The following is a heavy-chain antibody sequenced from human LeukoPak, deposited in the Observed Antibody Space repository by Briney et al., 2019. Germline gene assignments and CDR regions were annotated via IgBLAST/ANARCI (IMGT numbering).Heavy chain of an antibody. V-gene: IGHV4-34*01. CDR1: GGSFSGYY. J-gene: IGHJ4*02. CDR2: INHSGST. CDR3: ARGYDILTGRDY. Sequence: SETPSLTCAVYGGSFSGYYWSWIRQPPGKGLEWIGEINHSGSTNYNPSLKSRVTISVDTSKNQFSLKLSSVTAADTAVYYCARGYDILTGRDYWGQGTLVTVSS. D-gene: IGHD3-9*01.